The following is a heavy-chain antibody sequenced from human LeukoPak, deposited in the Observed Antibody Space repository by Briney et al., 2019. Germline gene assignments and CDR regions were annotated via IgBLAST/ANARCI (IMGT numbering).Heavy chain of an antibody. CDR2: INAGNGNT. CDR1: GYTFTSYA. D-gene: IGHD5-12*01. CDR3: ATVRPYSGYDYPY. Sequence: GASVKVSCKASGYTFTSYAMHWVRQAPGQRLEWMGWINAGNGNTKYSQKFQGRVTITRDTSASTAYMELSSLRSEDTAVYYCATVRPYSGYDYPYWGQGTLVTVSS. J-gene: IGHJ4*02. V-gene: IGHV1-3*01.